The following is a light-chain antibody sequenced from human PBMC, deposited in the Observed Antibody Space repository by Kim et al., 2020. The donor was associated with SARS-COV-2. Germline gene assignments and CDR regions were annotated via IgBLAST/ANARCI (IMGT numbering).Light chain of an antibody. CDR2: YDS. CDR1: NIGSKS. J-gene: IGLJ3*02. CDR3: QVWDSSSDSV. V-gene: IGLV3-21*04. Sequence: SYELTQPPSVSVAPGKTARITCGGNNIGSKSVHXYQQKPGQAPVLVIYYDSDRPSGIPERFSGSNSGNTATLTISRVEAGDEADYYCQVWDSSSDSVFGG.